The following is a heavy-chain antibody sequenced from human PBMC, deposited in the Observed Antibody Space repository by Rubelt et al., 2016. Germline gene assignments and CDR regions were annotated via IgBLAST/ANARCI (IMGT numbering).Heavy chain of an antibody. CDR1: GYTLTELS. D-gene: IGHD3-10*01. Sequence: QVQLVQSGAEVKKPEASVKVSCKVSGYTLTELSMHWVRQAPGKGLEWMGGFDPEDGETIYAQKFQGRVNMTEDKSTDTAYMELSSLGAEDTAVYYCATRSLWFGEIDRYFDYWGQGTLVTVSS. J-gene: IGHJ4*02. V-gene: IGHV1-24*01. CDR2: FDPEDGET. CDR3: ATRSLWFGEIDRYFDY.